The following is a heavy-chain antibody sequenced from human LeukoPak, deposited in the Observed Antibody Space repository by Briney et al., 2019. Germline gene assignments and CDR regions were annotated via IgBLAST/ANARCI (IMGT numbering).Heavy chain of an antibody. D-gene: IGHD1-26*01. Sequence: SETLSLTCTVSGGSISSYYWSWIRQPPGKGLEWIGYTYYSGSTNYNPSLKSRVTISVDTSKNQFSLKLSSVTAADTAVYYCARARVGALYYYYYMDVWGKGTTVTVSS. CDR3: ARARVGALYYYYYMDV. V-gene: IGHV4-59*01. CDR1: GGSISSYY. CDR2: TYYSGST. J-gene: IGHJ6*03.